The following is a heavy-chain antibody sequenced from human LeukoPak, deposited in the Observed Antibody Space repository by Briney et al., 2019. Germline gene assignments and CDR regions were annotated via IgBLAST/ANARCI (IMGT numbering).Heavy chain of an antibody. V-gene: IGHV4-59*01. Sequence: SETLSLTCTVSGGSISSYYWSWIRQPPGKGLEWIGYSSYSGSSNYNPSLKSRVTISVDTSKTQFSLYLNSVTAADTAVYYCARSDTHHIHSSSWHFDYWGQGTLVTVSS. D-gene: IGHD6-13*01. CDR1: GGSISSYY. J-gene: IGHJ4*02. CDR2: SSYSGSS. CDR3: ARSDTHHIHSSSWHFDY.